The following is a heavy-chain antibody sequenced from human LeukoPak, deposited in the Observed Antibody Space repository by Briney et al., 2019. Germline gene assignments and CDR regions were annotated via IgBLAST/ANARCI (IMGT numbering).Heavy chain of an antibody. CDR2: INPSGGST. CDR3: ARAPTAVVGATGTLDY. CDR1: GYTFTSYY. D-gene: IGHD1-26*01. Sequence: ASVKVSCKASGYTFTSYYMHWVRQAPGQGLEWMGIINPSGGSTSYAQKFQGRVTMTRDTSTSTVYMELSSLRSEDTAVYYCARAPTAVVGATGTLDYWGQGTLVTVSS. J-gene: IGHJ4*02. V-gene: IGHV1-46*01.